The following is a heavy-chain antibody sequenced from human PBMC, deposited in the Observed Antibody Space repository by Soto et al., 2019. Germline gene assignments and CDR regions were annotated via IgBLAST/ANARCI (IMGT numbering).Heavy chain of an antibody. Sequence: QITLKESGPTVVKPTQTLTLTCSLSGFSLNTGGVGVGWIRQPPGKALEWLAVIYWDDDKSWNPSLRDRLTINRDASDDQVVLTVTNMDPVDTGTYYCARRRGGFGGGWTTPYFDYWGLGTLVTVSS. D-gene: IGHD6-19*01. V-gene: IGHV2-5*02. J-gene: IGHJ4*02. CDR2: IYWDDDK. CDR1: GFSLNTGGVG. CDR3: ARRRGGFGGGWTTPYFDY.